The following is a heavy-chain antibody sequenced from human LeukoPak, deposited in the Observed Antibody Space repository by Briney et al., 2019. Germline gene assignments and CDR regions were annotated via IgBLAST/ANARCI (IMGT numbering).Heavy chain of an antibody. J-gene: IGHJ6*02. V-gene: IGHV4-59*01. CDR1: GGSISSYY. Sequence: PSETLSLTCTVSGGSISSYYWSWIRQPPGKGLEWIGYIYYSGSTNYNPSLKSRVTISVDTSKNQFSLKLSSVTAADTAVYYCAVGWYYYYGMDVWGQGTTVTVSS. CDR2: IYYSGST. CDR3: AVGWYYYYGMDV. D-gene: IGHD6-19*01.